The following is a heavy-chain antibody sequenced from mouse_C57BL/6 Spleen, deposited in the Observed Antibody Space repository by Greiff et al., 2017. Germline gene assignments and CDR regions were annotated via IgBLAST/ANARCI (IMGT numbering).Heavy chain of an antibody. CDR2: IAPNSGGT. D-gene: IGHD2-3*01. CDR3: ARPSHDGPYAMDY. CDR1: GYTFTSYW. Sequence: QVQLQQPGAELVKPGASVKLSCKASGYTFTSYWMHWVKQRPGRGLEWIGRIAPNSGGTKYNEKFKSKATLTVDKPSSTAYMQLSSLTSEDSAVYYCARPSHDGPYAMDYWGQGTSVTVSS. J-gene: IGHJ4*01. V-gene: IGHV1-72*01.